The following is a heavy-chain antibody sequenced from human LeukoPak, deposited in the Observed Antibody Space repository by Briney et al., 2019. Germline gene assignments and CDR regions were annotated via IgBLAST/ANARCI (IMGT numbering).Heavy chain of an antibody. CDR3: VKEKGYDFWSGQYYYYYYMDV. D-gene: IGHD3-3*01. CDR2: IYHSGST. V-gene: IGHV4-4*02. J-gene: IGHJ6*03. Sequence: SETLSLTCAVSGGSISSSNWWSWVRQPPGRGLEWIGEIYHSGSTNYNPSLKSRVTISVDKSKNQFSLQLRSVTAADTAVYYCVKEKGYDFWSGQYYYYYYMDVWGKGTTVTVSS. CDR1: GGSISSSNW.